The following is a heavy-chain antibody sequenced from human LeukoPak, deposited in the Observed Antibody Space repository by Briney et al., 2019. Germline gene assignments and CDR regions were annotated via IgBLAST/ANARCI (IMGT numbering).Heavy chain of an antibody. J-gene: IGHJ4*02. CDR3: ARSGSTGYSLDY. V-gene: IGHV1-2*02. Sequence: ASVKVSCKASGYSFTGYFIHWVRQAPGPGIEWMGCIDPNSGDTKYAQEFQGRVSMPRDTSTRTAYMELSRLRSDDTAVYFCARSGSTGYSLDYWGQGTLVTVSS. D-gene: IGHD3-22*01. CDR1: GYSFTGYF. CDR2: IDPNSGDT.